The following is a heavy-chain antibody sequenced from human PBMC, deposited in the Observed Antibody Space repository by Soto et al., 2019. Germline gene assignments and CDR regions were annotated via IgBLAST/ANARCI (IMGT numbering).Heavy chain of an antibody. Sequence: GGSLRLSCAASGFSFSTYGMHWVRQAPGKGLEWVAVIWYDGSKKYYADSVKGRFIISRDNSKNTLYLQMNSLRAEDTAVYYCARDTSAWHDCWGQGTLVTVSS. CDR2: IWYDGSKK. D-gene: IGHD6-19*01. J-gene: IGHJ4*02. CDR3: ARDTSAWHDC. CDR1: GFSFSTYG. V-gene: IGHV3-33*01.